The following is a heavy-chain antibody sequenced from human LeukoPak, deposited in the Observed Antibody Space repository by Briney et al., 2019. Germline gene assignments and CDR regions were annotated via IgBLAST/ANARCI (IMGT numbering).Heavy chain of an antibody. Sequence: GGSLRLSCAASGFTFSSYSMNWVRQAPGKGLEWVSSISSSSSYIYYADSVKGRFTISRDNAKNSLYLQMNSLRAEDTAVYYCARHRVPNWGSCFDYWGQGTLVTVSS. CDR1: GFTFSSYS. CDR2: ISSSSSYI. J-gene: IGHJ4*02. D-gene: IGHD7-27*01. V-gene: IGHV3-21*04. CDR3: ARHRVPNWGSCFDY.